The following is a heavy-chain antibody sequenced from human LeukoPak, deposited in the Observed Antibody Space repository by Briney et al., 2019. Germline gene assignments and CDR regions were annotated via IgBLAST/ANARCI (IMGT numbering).Heavy chain of an antibody. V-gene: IGHV1-69*05. J-gene: IGHJ4*02. CDR3: VRGGALYYDFWD. CDR2: IIPIFGTA. Sequence: SVKVSCKAPGGTFSRYAISWVRRAPGQGLEWMGGIIPIFGTANYAQKFQGRVTMTRDTSISTAYMELSRLRSDDTAVYYCVRGGALYYDFWDWGQGTLVTVSS. D-gene: IGHD3-3*01. CDR1: GGTFSRYA.